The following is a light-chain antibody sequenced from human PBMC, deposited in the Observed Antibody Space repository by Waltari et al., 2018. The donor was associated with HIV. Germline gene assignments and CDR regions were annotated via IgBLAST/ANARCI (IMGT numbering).Light chain of an antibody. CDR3: AAWDDSVSGWA. V-gene: IGLV1-47*01. Sequence: QSVLTQAPSASGTPGQRVTLSCSGTGSNVGVNFVSWYQQLPGMAPKLLIYSNNEEPSRIPHRFSGSKAGTSASLAISGLLSEDEAVYSCAAWDDSVSGWAFGEGTKVTVL. CDR2: SNN. J-gene: IGLJ2*01. CDR1: GSNVGVNF.